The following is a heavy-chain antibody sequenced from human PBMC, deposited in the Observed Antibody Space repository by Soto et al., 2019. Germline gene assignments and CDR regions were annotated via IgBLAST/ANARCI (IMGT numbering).Heavy chain of an antibody. CDR2: IIPSGGGT. D-gene: IGHD3-10*01. Sequence: QVQLVQSGAEVKKPGASVKVSCKASGYSVTNYYMHWVRQAPGQGLEWMGIIIPSGGGTNYAQKFQGRVTMTRDTSTSTVYMDLRSLRSEDTAMSYCARDSELVDNYASGSYLDYWGQGTLVTVSS. CDR3: ARDSELVDNYASGSYLDY. CDR1: GYSVTNYY. V-gene: IGHV1-46*01. J-gene: IGHJ4*02.